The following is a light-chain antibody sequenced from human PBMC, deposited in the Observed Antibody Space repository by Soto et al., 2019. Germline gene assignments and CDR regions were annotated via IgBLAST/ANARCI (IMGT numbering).Light chain of an antibody. Sequence: IVLPQSTGTLSLSPGERATLSCRASQSVGSDLAWYQQKPGQAPRLVIYDIFTRDTGVPTRISGSGSGTEFTLTISSLQSEDFAVYYCQQYNSWPLPFGGGA. CDR1: QSVGSD. CDR2: DIF. J-gene: IGKJ4*01. V-gene: IGKV3D-15*01. CDR3: QQYNSWPLP.